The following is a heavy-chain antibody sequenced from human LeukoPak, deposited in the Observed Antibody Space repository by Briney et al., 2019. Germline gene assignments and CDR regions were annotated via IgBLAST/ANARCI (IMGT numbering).Heavy chain of an antibody. V-gene: IGHV1-18*01. J-gene: IGHJ4*02. CDR3: ATPIVGATLGY. CDR2: ISAYNGNT. Sequence: GPSVKVSCKASGYAFPGYMHWVRQAPGQGLEWMGWISAYNGNTNYAQKLQGRVTMTTDTSTSTAYMELRSLRSDDTAVYYCATPIVGATLGYWGQGTLVTVSS. CDR1: GYAFPGY. D-gene: IGHD1-26*01.